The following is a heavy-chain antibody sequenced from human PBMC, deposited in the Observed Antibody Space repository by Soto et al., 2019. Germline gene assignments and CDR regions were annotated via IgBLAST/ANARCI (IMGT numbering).Heavy chain of an antibody. J-gene: IGHJ5*02. CDR1: GGSITGYY. V-gene: IGHV4-59*08. CDR3: ARHSCYYGSTYGCWLDP. D-gene: IGHD3-10*01. CDR2: IHYSGST. Sequence: SETLSLTCTVSGGSITGYYWSWIRQPPGKGPEWIGNIHYSGSTNYNPSLKSRVTISVDTSKNQFSLKLSSVTAADTAVYYCARHSCYYGSTYGCWLDPWGQGTLVTVSS.